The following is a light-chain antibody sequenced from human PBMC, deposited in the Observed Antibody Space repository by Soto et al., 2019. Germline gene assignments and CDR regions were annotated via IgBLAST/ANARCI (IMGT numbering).Light chain of an antibody. J-gene: IGKJ1*01. CDR1: QYINNH. CDR3: QQYHSYRT. Sequence: DIQMTQSPSSLSASIGDRVTIACRASQYINNHLNWYRQKPGKAPELLIYAASSSQSGVPSRFSGSGSGTDFTLTISSLQSDDFETYYCQQYHSYRTFGQGTKVDIK. CDR2: AAS. V-gene: IGKV1-39*01.